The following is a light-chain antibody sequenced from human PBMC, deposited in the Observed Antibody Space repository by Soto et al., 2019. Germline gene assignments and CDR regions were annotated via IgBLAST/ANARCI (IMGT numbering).Light chain of an antibody. V-gene: IGKV1-5*03. CDR3: QQYNSYPYT. J-gene: IGKJ2*01. CDR2: KAS. Sequence: DLQMTQSPSTLSASVGDRVTITCRASQSISSWLAWYQQKPGKAPKPLIYKASSLESGVPSRFSGSGSGTEFALTITSLQPDDFATYYCQQYNSYPYTFGQGTKLEIK. CDR1: QSISSW.